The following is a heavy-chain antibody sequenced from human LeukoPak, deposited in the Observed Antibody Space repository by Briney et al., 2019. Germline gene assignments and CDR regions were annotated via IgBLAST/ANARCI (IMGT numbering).Heavy chain of an antibody. V-gene: IGHV3-23*01. J-gene: IGHJ3*02. CDR1: GFTFSSHA. CDR3: AKDPWGIGPAFDI. Sequence: GGSLRLSCAASGFTFSSHAMSWVRQAPGKGLEWVSAISDSGRDTSYAGSVKGRFTVSRDNFKNTLYLQMNSLRADDTALYYCAKDPWGIGPAFDIWGQGTMVTVSS. CDR2: ISDSGRDT. D-gene: IGHD3-16*01.